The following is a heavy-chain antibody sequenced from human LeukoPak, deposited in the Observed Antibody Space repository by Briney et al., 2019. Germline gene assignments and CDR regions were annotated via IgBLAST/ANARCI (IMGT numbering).Heavy chain of an antibody. CDR2: IRYDDSDK. CDR1: GFVFSNYG. CDR3: AKDLSRGDWGVFDV. J-gene: IGHJ3*01. D-gene: IGHD2/OR15-2a*01. V-gene: IGHV3-30*02. Sequence: GGSLRLSCETSGFVFSNYGMHWVRQAPGKGLEWVAFIRYDDSDKYYSESVEGRFTISRDNSKNTLDLQMDSLRVEDTAVYYCAKDLSRGDWGVFDVWGQGTMVTVSS.